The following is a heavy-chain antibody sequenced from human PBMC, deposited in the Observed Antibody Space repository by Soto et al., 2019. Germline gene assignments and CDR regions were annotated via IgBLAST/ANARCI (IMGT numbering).Heavy chain of an antibody. V-gene: IGHV3-30-3*01. CDR3: ARDPATSDRVY. J-gene: IGHJ4*02. CDR1: GFTFSTYA. Sequence: GSLRLSCAAPGFTFSTYAIHWVRQAPGKGLEWVAFISNDGSSKFFADSVKGRFTISRDNSKSTLYLQMNSLKTADTAVYYCARDPATSDRVYWGQGTLVTVSS. D-gene: IGHD1-26*01. CDR2: ISNDGSSK.